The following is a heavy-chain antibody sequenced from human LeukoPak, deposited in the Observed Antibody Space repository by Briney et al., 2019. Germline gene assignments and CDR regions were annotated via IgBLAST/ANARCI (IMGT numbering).Heavy chain of an antibody. D-gene: IGHD7-27*01. V-gene: IGHV3-23*01. J-gene: IGHJ4*02. CDR2: ITAGGEST. Sequence: GGSLRLSCAASGFTFDDYGMTWVRQAPGKGLEWVSGITAGGESTSYADSVKGRFTVSRDNSKNTLYLQMNSLRAEDTAVYFCAKGDWGDSWGQGTLVTVSS. CDR3: AKGDWGDS. CDR1: GFTFDDYG.